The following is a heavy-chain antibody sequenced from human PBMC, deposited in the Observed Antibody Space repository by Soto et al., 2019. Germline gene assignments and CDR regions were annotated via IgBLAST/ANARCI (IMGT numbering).Heavy chain of an antibody. CDR3: ARDCNSTSCYYYYYGMDF. CDR1: GGTFSSYA. CDR2: TIPIFGTA. V-gene: IGHV1-69*01. Sequence: QVQLVQSGAEVKKPGSSVKVSCKASGGTFSSYAISWVRQAPGQGLEWMGETIPIFGTANYAQKFQGRVTITADESTSTAYMELSSLRSEDTAVYYCARDCNSTSCYYYYYGMDFWGQGTTVTVSS. D-gene: IGHD2-2*01. J-gene: IGHJ6*02.